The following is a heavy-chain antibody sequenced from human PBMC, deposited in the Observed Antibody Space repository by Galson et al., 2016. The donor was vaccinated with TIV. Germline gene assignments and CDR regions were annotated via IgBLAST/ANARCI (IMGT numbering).Heavy chain of an antibody. CDR2: VYYTGST. CDR1: DGSITNYY. Sequence: LSLTCSVYDGSITNYYRTWIRQPPGKGLEWIGNVYYTGSTDYNPSLKSRVTVSVDISKNQFSLKLSSVTAADTAVYYCARLYPCSWGCAHYYYHGVDIWGQGTTVTVSS. CDR3: ARLYPCSWGCAHYYYHGVDI. V-gene: IGHV4-59*01. D-gene: IGHD7-27*01. J-gene: IGHJ6*02.